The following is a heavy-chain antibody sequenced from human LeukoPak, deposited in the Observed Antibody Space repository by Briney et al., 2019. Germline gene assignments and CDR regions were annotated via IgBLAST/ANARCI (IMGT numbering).Heavy chain of an antibody. V-gene: IGHV3-21*01. CDR1: GFTFSSYS. CDR3: AREGHQLWSTGNKYYFDY. J-gene: IGHJ4*02. CDR2: ISSSSSYI. D-gene: IGHD5-18*01. Sequence: GGSLRLSCAASGFTFSSYSMNWVRQAPGKGLEWVSSISSSSSYIYYADSVKGRFTTSRDNAKNSLYLQMNSLRAEDTAVYYCAREGHQLWSTGNKYYFDYWGQGTPVTVSS.